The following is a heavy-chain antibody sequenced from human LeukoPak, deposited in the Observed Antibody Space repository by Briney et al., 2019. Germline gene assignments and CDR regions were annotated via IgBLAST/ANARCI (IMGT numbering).Heavy chain of an antibody. CDR1: GYTFTGYY. Sequence: ASVKVSCKASGYTFTGYYMHWVRQAPGQGLEWMGWINPNSGGTNYAQKFQGRVTMTRDTSISTAYMELSRLRSDDTAVYYCARDPDYFKIAAAGHEGYWGQGTLSPSPQ. J-gene: IGHJ4*02. CDR2: INPNSGGT. D-gene: IGHD6-13*01. V-gene: IGHV1-2*02. CDR3: ARDPDYFKIAAAGHEGY.